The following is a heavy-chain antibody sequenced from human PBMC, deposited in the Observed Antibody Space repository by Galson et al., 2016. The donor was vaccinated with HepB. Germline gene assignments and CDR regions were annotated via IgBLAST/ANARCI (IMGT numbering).Heavy chain of an antibody. CDR1: GYTFTTYA. D-gene: IGHD6-19*01. Sequence: SCKASGYTFTTYAVIWVRQAPGQGLEWMGWINTNTGNPTYAQDFTGRFVFSLDTSVSTAYLQISDLKAEDTAVYFCAREAGTVAGPGDYWGQGTLVTVSS. CDR3: AREAGTVAGPGDY. J-gene: IGHJ4*02. CDR2: INTNTGNP. V-gene: IGHV7-4-1*02.